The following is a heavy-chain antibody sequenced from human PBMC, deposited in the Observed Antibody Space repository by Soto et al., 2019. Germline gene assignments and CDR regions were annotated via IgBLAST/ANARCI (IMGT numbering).Heavy chain of an antibody. CDR3: ARGDWEIIPVDY. CDR1: GYTFTSYG. V-gene: IGHV1-18*04. D-gene: IGHD1-26*01. CDR2: ISAYNGNT. J-gene: IGHJ4*02. Sequence: QVQLVQSGAEVKKPGASVKVSCKASGYTFTSYGISWVRQAPGQGLEWMGWISAYNGNTYYAQKLHGRVTMSTDTTTSTDYMEKRSLSSDDTAVNYCARGDWEIIPVDYWGQGTLVNVSS.